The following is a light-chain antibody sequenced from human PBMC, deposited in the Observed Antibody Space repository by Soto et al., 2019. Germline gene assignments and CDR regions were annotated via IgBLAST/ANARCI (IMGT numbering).Light chain of an antibody. Sequence: DIQMTQSPSTLSASVGDRVTITCRASHYISFYLAWYQQKAGKAPKVLIFDASSLKSGVPSRFSGSGSGTESTLTISSLQPDDFATYYCQQYNTYSTWTFGQGTLVEIK. J-gene: IGKJ1*01. CDR2: DAS. CDR1: HYISFY. V-gene: IGKV1-5*01. CDR3: QQYNTYSTWT.